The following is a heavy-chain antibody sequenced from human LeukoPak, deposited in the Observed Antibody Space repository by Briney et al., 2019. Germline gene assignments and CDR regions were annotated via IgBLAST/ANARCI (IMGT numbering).Heavy chain of an antibody. Sequence: ASVKVSCKASGYTFTGYYMHWVRQAPGQGLEWMGWINPNSGGTNYAQKFQGRVTMTRDTSISTAYMDLSRLTSDDTAVYYCARASTAAAHNWFDPWGQGTLVTVSS. CDR3: ARASTAAAHNWFDP. CDR2: INPNSGGT. J-gene: IGHJ5*02. CDR1: GYTFTGYY. D-gene: IGHD6-13*01. V-gene: IGHV1-2*02.